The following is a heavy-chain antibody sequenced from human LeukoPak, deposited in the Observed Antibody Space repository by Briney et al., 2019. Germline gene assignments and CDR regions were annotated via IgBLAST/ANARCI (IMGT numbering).Heavy chain of an antibody. J-gene: IGHJ3*02. V-gene: IGHV1-2*02. CDR3: ARDIVLMVRDAFDI. CDR1: GYTFTGYY. D-gene: IGHD2-8*01. CDR2: INPNSGGT. Sequence: ASVKVSCKASGYTFTGYYMHWVRQAPGQGLEWMGWINPNSGGTNYAQKFQGRVTMTTDTSTSTAYMELRSLRSDDTAVYYCARDIVLMVRDAFDIWGQGTMVTVSS.